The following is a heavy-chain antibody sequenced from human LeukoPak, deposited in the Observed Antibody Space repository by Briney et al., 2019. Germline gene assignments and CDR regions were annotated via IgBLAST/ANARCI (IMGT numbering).Heavy chain of an antibody. V-gene: IGHV3-30*18. D-gene: IGHD2-15*01. Sequence: GGSLRLSCAASGFTFSSYGMHWVRQAPGKGLEWVAVISYDGSNKYYADSVKGRFTISRDNSKNTLYLRMNSLRAEDTAVYYCAKDLTMGYCSGGSCYNFDYWGQGTLVTVSS. J-gene: IGHJ4*02. CDR3: AKDLTMGYCSGGSCYNFDY. CDR2: ISYDGSNK. CDR1: GFTFSSYG.